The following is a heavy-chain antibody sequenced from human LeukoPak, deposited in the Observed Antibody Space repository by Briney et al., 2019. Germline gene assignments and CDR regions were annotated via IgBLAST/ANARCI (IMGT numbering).Heavy chain of an antibody. J-gene: IGHJ3*02. D-gene: IGHD4-17*01. Sequence: SETLSLTCTVSGGAISSYYWSWIRQPPGKGLEWIGYIYATGSTNYNPSLKSRVTISLDTSNNQFSLDLRSVTAADTAVYYCARDPPTVTKGFDIWGQGTLVTVSS. CDR2: IYATGST. V-gene: IGHV4-4*09. CDR3: ARDPPTVTKGFDI. CDR1: GGAISSYY.